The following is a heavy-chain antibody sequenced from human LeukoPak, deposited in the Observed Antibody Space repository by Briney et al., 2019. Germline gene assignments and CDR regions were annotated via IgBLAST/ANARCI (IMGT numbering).Heavy chain of an antibody. V-gene: IGHV3-30-3*01. CDR1: GFTFSNYA. J-gene: IGHJ4*02. CDR3: VRAVNWKDNAYFDY. CDR2: ISYDGSNK. D-gene: IGHD1-1*01. Sequence: GGSLRLSCAASGFTFSNYAMHWVRQAPGKGLEWVAVISYDGSNKYYADSVKGRFTISRDNSKNTLYLQMNSLRAEDTAVYYCVRAVNWKDNAYFDYWGQGTLVTVSS.